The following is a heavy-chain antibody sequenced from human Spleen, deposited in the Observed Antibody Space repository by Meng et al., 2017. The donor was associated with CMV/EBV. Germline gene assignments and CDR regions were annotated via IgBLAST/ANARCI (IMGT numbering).Heavy chain of an antibody. J-gene: IGHJ4*02. CDR2: INCGGTTR. CDR1: GFTFMTYW. V-gene: IGHV3-74*03. D-gene: IGHD3-10*01. CDR3: ALGAARYVGPDD. Sequence: GESLKISCVASGFTFMTYWMFWVRQAPGKGLVWVSRINCGGTTRTYTDSVKGRFTISRDNAKNILYLQMYSLRAEDTAVYYCALGAARYVGPDDWGQGTLVTVSS.